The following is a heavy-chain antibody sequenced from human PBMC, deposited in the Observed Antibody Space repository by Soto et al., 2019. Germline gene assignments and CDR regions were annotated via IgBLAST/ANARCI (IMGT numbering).Heavy chain of an antibody. J-gene: IGHJ6*02. Sequence: PSETLSLTCTVSGGSISSGGYSWTWIRQSPGKGLEWIVYTYQSGSAYYNPSLKSRVTISVDRSKNQFSLNLTSVTAADTAVYYCARDYYGMDVWGQGTTVTVSS. CDR1: GGSISSGGYS. CDR3: ARDYYGMDV. V-gene: IGHV4-30-2*06. CDR2: TYQSGSA.